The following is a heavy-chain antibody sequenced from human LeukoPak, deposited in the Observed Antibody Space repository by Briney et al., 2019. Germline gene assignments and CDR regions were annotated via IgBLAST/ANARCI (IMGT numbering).Heavy chain of an antibody. Sequence: GGSLRLSCVASGFTFSRYKMHWVRQGPGKGLMWVSRLNSDGSGTTYADSVKGRFTISRDNAKNTLYLQMNSLRAEDTAVYYCARAKYYYGSGRYYDAFDIWGQGTMVTVSS. CDR1: GFTFSRYK. D-gene: IGHD3-10*01. CDR3: ARAKYYYGSGRYYDAFDI. CDR2: LNSDGSGT. V-gene: IGHV3-74*01. J-gene: IGHJ3*02.